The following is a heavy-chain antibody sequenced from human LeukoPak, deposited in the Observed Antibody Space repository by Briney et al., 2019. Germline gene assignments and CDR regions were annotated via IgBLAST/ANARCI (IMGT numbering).Heavy chain of an antibody. CDR2: ISGSGGST. D-gene: IGHD2-2*01. CDR1: GFTFSSNA. J-gene: IGHJ4*02. V-gene: IGHV3-23*01. Sequence: GGSLRLSCAASGFTFSSNAMSWVRQAPGKGLEWVSAISGSGGSTYYADSVKGRFTISRDNSKNTLYLQMNSLRAEDTALYYCAKAFYCSSTSCYLFDYWGQGTLVTVSS. CDR3: AKAFYCSSTSCYLFDY.